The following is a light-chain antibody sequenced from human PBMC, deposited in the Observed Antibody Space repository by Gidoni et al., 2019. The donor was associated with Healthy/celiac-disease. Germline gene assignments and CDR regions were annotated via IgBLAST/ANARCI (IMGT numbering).Light chain of an antibody. J-gene: IGLJ1*01. Sequence: SYVLTQPPSVSVAPGQTARITCGGNNIGSKSVHWYQQKPGQAPVLVGYDDSDRPSGIPERFSGSNSGNTATLTISRGEAGDEADYYCQVWDSSSDHYVFGTGTKVTVL. CDR3: QVWDSSSDHYV. CDR1: NIGSKS. V-gene: IGLV3-21*02. CDR2: DDS.